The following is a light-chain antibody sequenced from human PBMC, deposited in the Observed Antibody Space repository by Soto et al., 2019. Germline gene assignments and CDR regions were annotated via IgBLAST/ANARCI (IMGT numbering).Light chain of an antibody. V-gene: IGLV1-47*01. J-gene: IGLJ3*02. CDR2: RNN. Sequence: QAVVTQPPSASGTPGQRVTISCSGGSANIGSNFVYWYQQPPGTAPKVLIYRNNKRPSGIPDRFSGSKSGTSASLAISGLRSEDEADYYCASWDDSLSGPVFGGGTKVTVL. CDR3: ASWDDSLSGPV. CDR1: SANIGSNF.